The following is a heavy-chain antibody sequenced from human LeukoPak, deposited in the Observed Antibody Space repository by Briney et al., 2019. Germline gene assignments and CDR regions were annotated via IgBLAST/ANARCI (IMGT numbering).Heavy chain of an antibody. CDR1: GGSISSYY. V-gene: IGHV4-59*08. J-gene: IGHJ4*02. CDR2: IYYSGST. D-gene: IGHD3-22*01. Sequence: PSETLSLTCTVSGGSISSYYWSWIRQPPGKGLEWIGYIYYSGSTNYNPSLKSRVTISVDTSKNQFSLKLSSVTAADTAVYYCARGTAHDSSGYYWGQGTLVTVSS. CDR3: ARGTAHDSSGYY.